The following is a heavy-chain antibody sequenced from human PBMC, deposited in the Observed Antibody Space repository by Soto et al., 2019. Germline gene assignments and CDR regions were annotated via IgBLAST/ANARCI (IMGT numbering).Heavy chain of an antibody. CDR3: ARHMSSRFYNRFHP. Sequence: PSETLSRTCTVSGGSISSYYWSWIRQPPGKGLEWIGYIYYSGSTNYNPSLKSRVTISVDTSKNQFSLKLSSVTAADTAVYYCARHMSSRFYNRFHPLGQGTLLTVST. CDR2: IYYSGST. J-gene: IGHJ5*02. CDR1: GGSISSYY. V-gene: IGHV4-59*01. D-gene: IGHD6-13*01.